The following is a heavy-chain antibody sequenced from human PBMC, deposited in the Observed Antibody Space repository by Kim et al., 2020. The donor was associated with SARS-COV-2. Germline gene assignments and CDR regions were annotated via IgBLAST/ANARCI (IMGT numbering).Heavy chain of an antibody. J-gene: IGHJ4*02. D-gene: IGHD3-10*01. CDR1: GGSFSGYY. CDR2: INHSGST. V-gene: IGHV4-34*01. Sequence: SETLSLTCAVYGGSFSGYYWSWIRQPPGKGLEWIGEINHSGSTNYNPSLKSRVTISVDTSKNQFSLKLSSVTAADTAVYYCARKRVVRGAMDYWGQGTLVTVSS. CDR3: ARKRVVRGAMDY.